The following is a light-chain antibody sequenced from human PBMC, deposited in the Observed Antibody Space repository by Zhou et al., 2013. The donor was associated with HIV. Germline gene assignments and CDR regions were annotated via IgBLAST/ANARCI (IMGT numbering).Light chain of an antibody. J-gene: IGKJ1*01. CDR3: QQYASYSQT. CDR1: QSIDNW. CDR2: AAS. Sequence: DIQMTQSPSTLSASVGDRVTITCRASQSIDNWLAWYQQKPGKAPKLLIYAASSLQSGVPSRFSGSGSGTEFTLTISGLQPDDFATYYCQQYASYSQTFGQGTKVDIK. V-gene: IGKV1-5*01.